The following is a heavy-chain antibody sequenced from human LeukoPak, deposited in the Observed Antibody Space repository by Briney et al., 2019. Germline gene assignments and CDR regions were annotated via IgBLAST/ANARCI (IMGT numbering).Heavy chain of an antibody. CDR3: AKYFASGSYYKLPH. V-gene: IGHV3-23*01. Sequence: GGSLRLSCAASGFTFSSYAMSWVRQAPGKGLEWVSTISGSGAYTYYADSVKGRFTISRDNSKDTLYLQMNSLRAEDTAVYYCAKYFASGSYYKLPHWGQGTLVTVSS. D-gene: IGHD3-10*01. CDR2: ISGSGAYT. J-gene: IGHJ1*01. CDR1: GFTFSSYA.